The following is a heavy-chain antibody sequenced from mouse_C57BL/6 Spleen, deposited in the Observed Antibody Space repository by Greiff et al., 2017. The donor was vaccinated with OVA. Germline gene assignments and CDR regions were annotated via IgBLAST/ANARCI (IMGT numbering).Heavy chain of an antibody. J-gene: IGHJ3*01. CDR2: SRNKANDYTT. CDR3: ARDADDYDEGAWFAY. D-gene: IGHD2-4*01. CDR1: GFTFSDFY. V-gene: IGHV7-1*01. Sequence: EVMLVESGGGLVQSGRSLRLSCATSGFTFSDFYMEWVRQAPGKGLEWIAASRNKANDYTTEYSASVKGRFIVSRDTSQSILYLQMNALRAEDTAIYYCARDADDYDEGAWFAYWGQGTLVTVSA.